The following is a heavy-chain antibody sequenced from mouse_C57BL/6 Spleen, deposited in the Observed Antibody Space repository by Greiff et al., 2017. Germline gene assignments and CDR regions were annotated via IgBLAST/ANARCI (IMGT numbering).Heavy chain of an antibody. V-gene: IGHV1-55*01. Sequence: VQLQQPGAELVKPGASVKMSCKASGYTFTSYWITWVKQRPGQGLEWIGDIYPGSGSTNYNEKFKSKATLTVDTSSSTAYMQLSSLTSEDSAVYYCARSIPFYYGSSYWYVDVWGTGTTVTVSS. J-gene: IGHJ1*03. CDR1: GYTFTSYW. CDR3: ARSIPFYYGSSYWYVDV. D-gene: IGHD1-1*01. CDR2: IYPGSGST.